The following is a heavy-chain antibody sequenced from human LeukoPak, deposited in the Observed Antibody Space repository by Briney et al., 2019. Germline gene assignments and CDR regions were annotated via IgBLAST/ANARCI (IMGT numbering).Heavy chain of an antibody. CDR1: GYSISSGYY. J-gene: IGHJ4*02. CDR3: ARSVYSGYTFDY. Sequence: PSETLSLTCTVSGYSISSGYYWGWIRQPPGKGLEWIGNIYHSGSTYYNTSLKSRVTISVDTSKNQFSLKLGSVTAADTAVYYCARSVYSGYTFDYWGQGTLVTVSS. D-gene: IGHD5-12*01. CDR2: IYHSGST. V-gene: IGHV4-38-2*02.